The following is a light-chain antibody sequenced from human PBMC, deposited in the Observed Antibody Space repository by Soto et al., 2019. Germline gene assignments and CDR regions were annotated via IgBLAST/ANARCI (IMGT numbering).Light chain of an antibody. CDR2: DNN. V-gene: IGLV1-51*01. CDR1: SSNIGNNY. J-gene: IGLJ2*01. CDR3: EAWDDSLTTVL. Sequence: QSVLTQPPSVSAAPGQKVTISCSGSSSNIGNNYVSWYQQVPGTAPKLLIFDNNKRPSVIPDRFSGSKSGTSATLGITGLQTGDEADDYCEAWDDSLTTVLFGGGTKLTVL.